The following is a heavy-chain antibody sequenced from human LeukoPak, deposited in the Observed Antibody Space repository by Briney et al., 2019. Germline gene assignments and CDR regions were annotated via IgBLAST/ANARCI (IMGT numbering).Heavy chain of an antibody. V-gene: IGHV3-21*01. CDR1: GFTFTTFS. CDR3: ARDYYGDYYFDY. Sequence: GGSLRLSCAASGFTFTTFSMNWVRQAPGKGLEWVSSVSSNTNYIYYADSVKGRSTISRDNAKNSLYLQMNSLRAEDTAVYYCARDYYGDYYFDYWGQGTLVTVSS. CDR2: VSSNTNYI. D-gene: IGHD4-17*01. J-gene: IGHJ4*02.